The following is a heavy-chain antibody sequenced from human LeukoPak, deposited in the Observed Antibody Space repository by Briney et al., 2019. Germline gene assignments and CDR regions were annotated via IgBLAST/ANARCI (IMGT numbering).Heavy chain of an antibody. V-gene: IGHV1-18*01. CDR1: GYTFTSYG. CDR3: ARDVLWELLRRYEAFDI. Sequence: APEKVSCKASGYTFTSYGISWVRQAPGQGLEWMGWISAYNGNTNYAQKLQGRVTMTTDTSTSTAYMELRSLRSDDTAVYYCARDVLWELLRRYEAFDIWGQGTMVTVSS. J-gene: IGHJ3*02. D-gene: IGHD1-26*01. CDR2: ISAYNGNT.